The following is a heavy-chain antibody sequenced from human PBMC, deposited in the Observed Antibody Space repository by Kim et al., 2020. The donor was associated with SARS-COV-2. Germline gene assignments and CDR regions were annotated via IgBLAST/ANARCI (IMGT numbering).Heavy chain of an antibody. Sequence: GGSLRLSCVASGFSFSSFAMSWVRQAPGKGPEWVSGIGSGGATFYVDSVKGRFTMTRDNSKNTLYLQMNSLSVEDTAFYYCAEEMGAYGAPYFDSCGQGTLGTASS. CDR3: AEEMGAYGAPYFDS. CDR2: IGSGGAT. V-gene: IGHV3-23*01. J-gene: IGHJ4*02. CDR1: GFSFSSFA. D-gene: IGHD2-21*01.